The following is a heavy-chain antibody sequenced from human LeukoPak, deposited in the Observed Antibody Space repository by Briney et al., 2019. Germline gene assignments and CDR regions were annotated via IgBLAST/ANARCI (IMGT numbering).Heavy chain of an antibody. V-gene: IGHV3-48*04. CDR3: ASHHQPARYYYYMDV. Sequence: PGGSLRLSCSASGFTFSSYSMDWVRQAPGKGVEGVSYIDIGSSTIYYADSVKGRFTISRDNAKNSLYLQMNSLRADDTAVYYCASHHQPARYYYYMDVWGKGTTVTVSS. D-gene: IGHD2-2*01. CDR1: GFTFSSYS. CDR2: IDIGSSTI. J-gene: IGHJ6*03.